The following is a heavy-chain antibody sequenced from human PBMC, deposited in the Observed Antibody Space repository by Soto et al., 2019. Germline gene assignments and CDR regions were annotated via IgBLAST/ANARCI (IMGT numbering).Heavy chain of an antibody. CDR2: FDPEDGET. CDR1: GYTLTELS. V-gene: IGHV1-24*01. Sequence: ASVKVSCKVSGYTLTELSMHWLRQAPGKGLEWMGGFDPEDGETIYAQKFQGRVTMTEDTSTDTAYMELSSLRSEDTAVYYCATVAAGIAVAGTMLGYYYGMDVWGQGTTVTVSS. D-gene: IGHD6-19*01. J-gene: IGHJ6*02. CDR3: ATVAAGIAVAGTMLGYYYGMDV.